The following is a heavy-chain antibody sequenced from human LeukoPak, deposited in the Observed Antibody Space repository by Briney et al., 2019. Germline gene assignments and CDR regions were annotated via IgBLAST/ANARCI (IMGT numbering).Heavy chain of an antibody. CDR1: SFSISSYY. CDR2: IYYSGST. J-gene: IGHJ4*02. CDR3: ARGTMVRGVIDHYYFDY. V-gene: IGHV4-59*01. Sequence: KASETLSLTCTVSSFSISSYYWSWIRHPPGKGLEWIGYIYYSGSTNYNPSLKSRVTISVDTSKNQFSLKLSSVTAADTAVYYCARGTMVRGVIDHYYFDYWGQGTLVTVSS. D-gene: IGHD3-10*01.